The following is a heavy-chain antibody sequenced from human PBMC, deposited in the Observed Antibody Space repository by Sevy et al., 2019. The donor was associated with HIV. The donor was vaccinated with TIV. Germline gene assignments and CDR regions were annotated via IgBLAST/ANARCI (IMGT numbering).Heavy chain of an antibody. D-gene: IGHD2-8*02. V-gene: IGHV3-72*01. J-gene: IGHJ3*02. Sequence: GGSLRLSCAASGFTFSDHYIDWVRQAPGKGLEWVGRSRNKANSYTTEYAASVKGRFTISRADSMNSLFLQMNSLKSEDTAVYYCARVALVNYAFDIWGQGTMVTVS. CDR1: GFTFSDHY. CDR2: SRNKANSYTT. CDR3: ARVALVNYAFDI.